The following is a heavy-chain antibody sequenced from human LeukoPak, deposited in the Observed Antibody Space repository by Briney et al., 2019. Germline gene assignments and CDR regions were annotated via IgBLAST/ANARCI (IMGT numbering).Heavy chain of an antibody. V-gene: IGHV4-4*07. D-gene: IGHD3-3*01. Sequence: SETLSLXCTVSGGSISSYYWRWIRQPAGKGLESIGRIYTSGSTNYNPSLKSRVTMSVDTSKNQFSLKLSSVTAADTAVYYCARGQSHYDFWSGYYHWGQGTLVTVSS. J-gene: IGHJ5*02. CDR3: ARGQSHYDFWSGYYH. CDR1: GGSISSYY. CDR2: IYTSGST.